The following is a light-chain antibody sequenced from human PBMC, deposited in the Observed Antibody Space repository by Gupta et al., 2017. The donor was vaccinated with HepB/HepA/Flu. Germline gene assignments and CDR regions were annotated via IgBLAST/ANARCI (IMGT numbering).Light chain of an antibody. V-gene: IGLV2-14*03. CDR1: GSDFGAFDH. CDR3: SSSNYTPTLVV. CDR2: DVT. J-gene: IGLJ2*01. Sequence: SALTQPASVSGSPGQSITISCTGTGSDFGAFDHVAWYRQHPGRAPKRLIADVTNRPSGVSGRFSWYKSGNTASLKISGLQAEEEGDDYCSSSNYTPTLVVFGGGTKLTVL.